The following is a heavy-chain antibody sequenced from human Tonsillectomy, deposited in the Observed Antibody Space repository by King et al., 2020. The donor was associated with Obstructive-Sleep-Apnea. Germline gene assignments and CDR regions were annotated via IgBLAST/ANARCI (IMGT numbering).Heavy chain of an antibody. J-gene: IGHJ1*01. V-gene: IGHV4-31*03. Sequence: VQLQESGPGLVKPSQTLSLTCTVSGGSISSGGYYWSWIRQHPGKGLEWIGYIYYSGSTYYNPSLKSRVTISVDTSKNQFSLKLSSVTAADTAVYYCAREGGVVPAAIGLSEYFQHWGQGTLVTVSS. CDR1: GGSISSGGYY. CDR3: AREGGVVPAAIGLSEYFQH. CDR2: IYYSGST. D-gene: IGHD2-2*01.